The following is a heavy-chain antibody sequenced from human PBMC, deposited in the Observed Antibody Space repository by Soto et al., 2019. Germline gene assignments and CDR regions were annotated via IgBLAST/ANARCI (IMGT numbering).Heavy chain of an antibody. CDR2: INARGSI. J-gene: IGHJ2*01. Sequence: QVQLQQWGAGPLRPLETLSLTCGVSGGSFSGYYGAWIRQSPGKGLEWIGEINARGSINYNTSLKSRVSISVDTSKNHYSLNLRSVTAADTAVYYCARESHDILTGPPWVWYFDLWGRGNLVTVSS. CDR3: ARESHDILTGPPWVWYFDL. D-gene: IGHD3-9*01. CDR1: GGSFSGYY. V-gene: IGHV4-34*01.